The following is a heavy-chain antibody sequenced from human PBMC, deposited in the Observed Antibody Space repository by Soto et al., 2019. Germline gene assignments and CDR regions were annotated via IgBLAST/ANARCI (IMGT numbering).Heavy chain of an antibody. CDR2: IYYSGST. CDR3: ARERGSYYYGSGSYSPLLGYFDY. D-gene: IGHD3-10*01. V-gene: IGHV4-31*03. Sequence: QVQLQESGPGLVKPSQTLSLTCTVSGGSISSGGYYWSWIRQHPGKGLEWIGYIYYSGSTYYNPSLKSRVTISVATSKNQFSLKLSSVTAADTAVYYCARERGSYYYGSGSYSPLLGYFDYWGQGTLVTVSS. CDR1: GGSISSGGYY. J-gene: IGHJ4*02.